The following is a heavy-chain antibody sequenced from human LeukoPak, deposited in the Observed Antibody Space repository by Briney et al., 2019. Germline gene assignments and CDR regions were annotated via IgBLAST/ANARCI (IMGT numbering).Heavy chain of an antibody. D-gene: IGHD3-22*01. CDR1: GFTFSSYA. CDR2: ISYDGSNK. Sequence: GGSLRLSCAASGFTFSSYAMHWVRQAPGKGLEWVAVISYDGSNKYYADSVKGRFTISRDNSKNTLYLQMDSLRAEDTAVYYCARDGGAMIVVVMFDYWGQGTLVTVSS. V-gene: IGHV3-30-3*01. CDR3: ARDGGAMIVVVMFDY. J-gene: IGHJ4*02.